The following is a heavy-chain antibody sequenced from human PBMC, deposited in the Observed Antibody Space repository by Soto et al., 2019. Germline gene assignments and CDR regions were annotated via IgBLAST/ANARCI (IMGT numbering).Heavy chain of an antibody. D-gene: IGHD5-12*01. J-gene: IGHJ6*02. CDR2: IIPIFGTA. CDR1: GGTFSSYA. V-gene: IGHV1-69*13. CDR3: GWGNIVATIGPGYYYGMDV. Sequence: ASVKVSCKASGGTFSSYAISWVRQAPGQGLEWMGGIIPIFGTANYAQKFQGRVTITADESTSTAYMELSSLRSEDTAVYYCGWGNIVATIGPGYYYGMDVWGQGTTVTVS.